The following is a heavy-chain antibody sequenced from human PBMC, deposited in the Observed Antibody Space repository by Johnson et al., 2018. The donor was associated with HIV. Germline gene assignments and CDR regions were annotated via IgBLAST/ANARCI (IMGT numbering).Heavy chain of an antibody. D-gene: IGHD5-24*01. Sequence: MQLVESGGGVVQPGRSLRLSCAASGFTFSGYWMSWVRQAPGKGLEWVANIKQDGSEKYYVDSVKGRFTISRDNAKNSLYLQMNSLRAEDTAVYYCARGWDAFDIWGQGTMVTVSS. V-gene: IGHV3-7*05. CDR2: IKQDGSEK. CDR3: ARGWDAFDI. J-gene: IGHJ3*02. CDR1: GFTFSGYW.